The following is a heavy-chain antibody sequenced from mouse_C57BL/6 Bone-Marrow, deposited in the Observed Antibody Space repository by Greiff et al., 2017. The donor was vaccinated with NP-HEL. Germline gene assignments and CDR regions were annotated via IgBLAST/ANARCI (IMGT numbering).Heavy chain of an antibody. J-gene: IGHJ2*01. Sequence: VHVKQSGAELVRPGSSVKMSCKTSGYTFTSYGINWVKQRPGQGLEWIGYIYIGNGYTEYNEKFKGKATLTSDTSSSTAYMQLSSLTSEDSAIYFCARRDDYDEAYYFDYWGQGTTLTVSS. CDR1: GYTFTSYG. D-gene: IGHD2-4*01. V-gene: IGHV1-58*01. CDR2: IYIGNGYT. CDR3: ARRDDYDEAYYFDY.